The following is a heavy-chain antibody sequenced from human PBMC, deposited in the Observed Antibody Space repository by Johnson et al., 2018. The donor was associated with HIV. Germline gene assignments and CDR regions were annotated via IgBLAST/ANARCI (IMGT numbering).Heavy chain of an antibody. J-gene: IGHJ3*01. Sequence: VQLVESGGGLVQPGGSLRLSCAASGFTFSSYAMSWVRQAPGKGLAWVSAISGTGGSTYYADSVKGRFTITRDSSQNTLYLQMNNLSAEDTAVYYCARDPLTLTTTLDAFDLWGQGTMVTVSS. D-gene: IGHD4-17*01. CDR2: ISGTGGST. CDR1: GFTFSSYA. CDR3: ARDPLTLTTTLDAFDL. V-gene: IGHV3-23*04.